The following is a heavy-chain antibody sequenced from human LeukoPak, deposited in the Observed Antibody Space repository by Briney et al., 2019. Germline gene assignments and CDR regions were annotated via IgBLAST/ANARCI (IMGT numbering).Heavy chain of an antibody. D-gene: IGHD3-10*01. J-gene: IGHJ3*02. CDR1: GFTFSDYT. CDR2: INSGNNYI. V-gene: IGHV3-21*01. Sequence: GGSLRLSCVASGFTFSDYTMHWVRQAPGKALERVSSINSGNNYIYYADSVKGRFTISRDNSKNTLYLQMNSLRPEDTALYHCAKEGDYYGSGSHRDAFDMWGQGTMVTVSS. CDR3: AKEGDYYGSGSHRDAFDM.